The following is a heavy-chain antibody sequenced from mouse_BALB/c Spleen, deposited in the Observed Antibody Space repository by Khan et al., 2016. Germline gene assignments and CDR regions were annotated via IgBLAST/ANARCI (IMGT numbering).Heavy chain of an antibody. D-gene: IGHD1-1*01. CDR3: AIYCYYYGSSRYFDV. V-gene: IGHV9-3-1*01. Sequence: QIQLVQSGPELKKPGKTVKISCKASGYTFTNYGMNWVKQAPGKGLKWMGWINTYSGESTYADDFKGRFAFSLETSANTAYLQINNLKNEDTATYFSAIYCYYYGSSRYFDVWGAGTTVTVSS. CDR2: INTYSGES. CDR1: GYTFTNYG. J-gene: IGHJ1*01.